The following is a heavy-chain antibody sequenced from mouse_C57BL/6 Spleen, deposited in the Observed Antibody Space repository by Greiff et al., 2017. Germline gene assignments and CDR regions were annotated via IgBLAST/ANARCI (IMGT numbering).Heavy chain of an antibody. J-gene: IGHJ4*01. V-gene: IGHV1-66*01. CDR2: IYPGSGNT. D-gene: IGHD4-1*01. CDR1: GYSFTSYY. CDR3: ARSPGTMAMDY. Sequence: VQLQQSGPELVKPGASVKISCKASGYSFTSYYIHWVKQRPGQGLEWIGWIYPGSGNTKYNEKFKGKATLTADTASSTAYMQLSSLTSEDSAVYYCARSPGTMAMDYWGQGTSVTVSS.